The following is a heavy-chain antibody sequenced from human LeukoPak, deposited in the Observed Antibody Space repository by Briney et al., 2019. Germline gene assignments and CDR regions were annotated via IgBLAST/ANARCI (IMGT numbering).Heavy chain of an antibody. D-gene: IGHD2-2*01. CDR1: GFTFRSYG. Sequence: QSGGSLRLSCAASGFTFRSYGMHWVRQAPGKGLEWVANIKKDGIEKYYVESVKGRFTISRDNAKNSLYLQMNSLRAEDTAVYYCARGRYSSRSGGYYFDIWGQGTLVTVSS. J-gene: IGHJ4*02. V-gene: IGHV3-7*01. CDR3: ARGRYSSRSGGYYFDI. CDR2: IKKDGIEK.